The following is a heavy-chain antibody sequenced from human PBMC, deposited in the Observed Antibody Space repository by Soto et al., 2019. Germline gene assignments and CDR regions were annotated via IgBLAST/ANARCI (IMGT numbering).Heavy chain of an antibody. D-gene: IGHD2-2*01. V-gene: IGHV3-30-3*01. CDR3: ARDGVGVVPAAIRFDY. CDR2: ISYDGSNK. J-gene: IGHJ4*02. Sequence: SGGSLRLSCATSGFTFSSYAIHWVRQAPGNGLEWVAVISYDGSNKNYADSVKGRFTISRDNSKNTVDLQMNSLRAEDTSVYYCARDGVGVVPAAIRFDYWGQGTLVTVSS. CDR1: GFTFSSYA.